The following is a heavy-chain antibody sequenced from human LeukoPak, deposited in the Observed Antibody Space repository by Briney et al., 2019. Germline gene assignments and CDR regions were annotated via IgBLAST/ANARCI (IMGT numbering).Heavy chain of an antibody. D-gene: IGHD3-10*01. CDR2: IYYSGST. V-gene: IGHV4-59*08. Sequence: SETLSLTCTASGGSISSYYWSWIRQPPGKGLEWIGYIYYSGSTNYNPSLKSRVTISVDTSKNQFSLKLSSVTAADTAVYYCARGVYGSGPGDWFDPWGQGTLVTVSS. CDR3: ARGVYGSGPGDWFDP. J-gene: IGHJ5*02. CDR1: GGSISSYY.